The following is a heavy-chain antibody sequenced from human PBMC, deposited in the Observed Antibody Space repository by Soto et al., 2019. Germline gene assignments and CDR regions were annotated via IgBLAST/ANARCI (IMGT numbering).Heavy chain of an antibody. V-gene: IGHV1-46*01. D-gene: IGHD2-21*02. CDR1: GYTFTSFY. J-gene: IGHJ4*02. Sequence: QVQLVQSGAEVTKPGASVKVSCKASGYTFTSFYIHWVRQAPGQGLEWVALINPGGGRTNYAQLFEGRVALTSDTSTSTGDMELSSVTSDDTGVYYWGRGPSCGGGCYLFDYWGQGPLVTVSS. CDR3: GRGPSCGGGCYLFDY. CDR2: INPGGGRT.